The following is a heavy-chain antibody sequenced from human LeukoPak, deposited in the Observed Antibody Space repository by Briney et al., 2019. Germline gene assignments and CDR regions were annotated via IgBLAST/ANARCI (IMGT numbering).Heavy chain of an antibody. D-gene: IGHD3-9*01. J-gene: IGHJ4*02. V-gene: IGHV3-23*01. CDR1: GFTFSSYA. Sequence: GGSLRLSCAASGFTFSSYAMSWVRQAPGKGLEWVSAISGSGGSTYYADSVKGRFTISRDNSKNTLYLQMNSLRAEDTAVYYYAKDRGYDILPGDYWGQGTLVTVSS. CDR3: AKDRGYDILPGDY. CDR2: ISGSGGST.